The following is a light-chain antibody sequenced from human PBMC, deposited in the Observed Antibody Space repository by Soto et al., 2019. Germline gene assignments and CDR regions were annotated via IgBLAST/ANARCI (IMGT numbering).Light chain of an antibody. CDR2: GAS. CDR3: QQYGSSPT. CDR1: QSVSSD. V-gene: IGKV3-15*01. J-gene: IGKJ1*01. Sequence: EIVMTQSPATLSVSPGERATLSCRASQSVSSDLAWYQQKPGQAPRVLIYGASTRATGIPARFSGSGSGTDFTITISRLEPEDFAVYYCQQYGSSPTFGQGTKVDIK.